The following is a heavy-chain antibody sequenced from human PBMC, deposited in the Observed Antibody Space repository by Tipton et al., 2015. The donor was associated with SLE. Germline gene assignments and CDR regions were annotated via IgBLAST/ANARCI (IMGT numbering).Heavy chain of an antibody. D-gene: IGHD6-13*01. CDR3: ATEPGQQLVGDNWFDP. CDR2: FDPEDGET. J-gene: IGHJ5*02. Sequence: QSGPEVKKPGALVKVSCKVSGYTLTELSMHWVRQAPGKGLEWMGGFDPEDGETIYAQKFQGRVTMTEDTSTDTAYMELSSLRSEDTAVYYCATEPGQQLVGDNWFDPWGQGTLVTVSS. CDR1: GYTLTELS. V-gene: IGHV1-24*01.